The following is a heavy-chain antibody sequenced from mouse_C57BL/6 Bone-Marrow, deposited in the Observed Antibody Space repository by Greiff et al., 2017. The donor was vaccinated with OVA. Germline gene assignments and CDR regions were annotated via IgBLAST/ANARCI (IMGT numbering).Heavy chain of an antibody. CDR1: GYTFTSYW. CDR2: IHPNSGST. J-gene: IGHJ3*01. Sequence: QVQLQQPGAELVKPGASVKLSCKASGYTFTSYWMHWVEQRPGQGLEWIGMIHPNSGSTNYNEKFKSKATLTVDKSSSTAYMQLSSLTSEDSAVYYCARYSKSAWFAYWGQGTLVTVSA. D-gene: IGHD2-5*01. CDR3: ARYSKSAWFAY. V-gene: IGHV1-64*01.